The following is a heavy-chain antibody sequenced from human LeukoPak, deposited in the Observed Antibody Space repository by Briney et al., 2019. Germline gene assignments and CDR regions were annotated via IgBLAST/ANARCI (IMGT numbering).Heavy chain of an antibody. CDR3: ARNKYYYGSGNYGVPNWFDP. V-gene: IGHV4-61*09. CDR2: IYTSGST. CDR1: GGSISSGSYY. Sequence: SETLSLTCTVSGGSISSGSYYWTCIRQPAEKGLEWIGHIYTSGSTNYNPSLKSRLTISVDTSKNQFSLKLSSVTAADTAVYYCARNKYYYGSGNYGVPNWFDPWGQGTLVTVSS. J-gene: IGHJ5*02. D-gene: IGHD3-10*01.